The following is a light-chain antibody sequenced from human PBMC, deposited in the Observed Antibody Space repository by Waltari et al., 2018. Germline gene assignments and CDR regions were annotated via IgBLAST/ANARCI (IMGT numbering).Light chain of an antibody. CDR1: QDIGSW. Sequence: IHLTQSPSSLSASVGDRITITCRASQDIGSWLAWYQQKPGKAPKLLIYAASRLERGVPQRFSGSGSGTDFLLAISSLQPEDCGTFYCQQGNSFPYTFGQVTKLEI. J-gene: IGKJ2*01. CDR3: QQGNSFPYT. V-gene: IGKV1-12*01. CDR2: AAS.